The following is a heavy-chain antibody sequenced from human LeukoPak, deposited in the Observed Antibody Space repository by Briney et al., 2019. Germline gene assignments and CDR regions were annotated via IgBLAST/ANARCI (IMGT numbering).Heavy chain of an antibody. Sequence: SETLSLTCTVSGGSISSYHWSWIRQPAGKGLQWIGRFYTSGSTNYNPSLESRVTMSVDTSKNQFSLKLSSVTAADTAVYYCARAHYDFWSAYLDFWGQGTLVTVSS. CDR2: FYTSGST. J-gene: IGHJ4*02. V-gene: IGHV4-4*07. D-gene: IGHD3-3*01. CDR3: ARAHYDFWSAYLDF. CDR1: GGSISSYH.